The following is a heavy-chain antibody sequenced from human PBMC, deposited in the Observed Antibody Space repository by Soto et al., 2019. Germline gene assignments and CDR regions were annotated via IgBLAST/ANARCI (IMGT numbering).Heavy chain of an antibody. CDR1: GFTISSYA. D-gene: IGHD5-18*01. V-gene: IGHV3-30*04. CDR2: MSYDGRDE. Sequence: GGSLRLSCAASGFTISSYAMHWVRQAPGKGLEWVTVMSYDGRDEDYADSVKGRFTISRDNSKNTLYLQMNSLRGEDTAMYYCARGRYVDTAMGRSYYFGLDVWGQGTTVTVSS. J-gene: IGHJ6*02. CDR3: ARGRYVDTAMGRSYYFGLDV.